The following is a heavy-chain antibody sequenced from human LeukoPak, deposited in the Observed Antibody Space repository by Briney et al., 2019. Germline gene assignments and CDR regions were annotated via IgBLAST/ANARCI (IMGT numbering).Heavy chain of an antibody. CDR2: IYYSGST. CDR1: GGSISSSSYY. V-gene: IGHV4-61*05. J-gene: IGHJ4*02. CDR3: ARGPLSSSWYYLDY. D-gene: IGHD6-13*01. Sequence: PSETLSLTCTVSGGSISSSSYYWGWIRQPPGKGLEWIGYIYYSGSTNYNPSLKSRVTISVDTSKNQFSLKLSSVTAADTAVYYCARGPLSSSWYYLDYWGQGTLVTVSS.